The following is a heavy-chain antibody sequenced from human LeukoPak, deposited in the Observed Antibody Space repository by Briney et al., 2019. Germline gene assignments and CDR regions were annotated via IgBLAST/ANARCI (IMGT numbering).Heavy chain of an antibody. D-gene: IGHD4-11*01. CDR1: GFTFSSYV. CDR2: ISGSGGST. Sequence: GGSLRLSCAVSGFTFSSYVMSWVRRAPGKGLEWVSDISGSGGSTYYADSVKGRFTISRDNSKNTLYLQMNSLRAEDTAVYYCAKNAATVTKGYYYYYMDVWGKGTTVTVSS. J-gene: IGHJ6*03. CDR3: AKNAATVTKGYYYYYMDV. V-gene: IGHV3-23*01.